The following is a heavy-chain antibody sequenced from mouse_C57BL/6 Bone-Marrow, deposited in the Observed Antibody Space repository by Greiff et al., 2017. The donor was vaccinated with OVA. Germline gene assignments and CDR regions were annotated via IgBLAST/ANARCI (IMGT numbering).Heavy chain of an antibody. Sequence: VQRVESGPGLVKPSQSLFLTCSITGFPITSGYYWIWIRQSPGKPLEWMGYITHSGETFYNPSLQSPISITRETSQNQFFLQLNSVTTEDTAMYYCAGDSGYDAMDYWGQGTSVTVSS. CDR2: ITHSGET. CDR1: GFPITSGYY. CDR3: AGDSGYDAMDY. V-gene: IGHV12-3*01. J-gene: IGHJ4*01.